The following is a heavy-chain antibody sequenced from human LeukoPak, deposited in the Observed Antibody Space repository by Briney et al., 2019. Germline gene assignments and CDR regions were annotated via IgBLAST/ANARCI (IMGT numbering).Heavy chain of an antibody. D-gene: IGHD3-10*01. CDR1: GGSISSSSYY. CDR3: ARGYYYGSGSYYPH. J-gene: IGHJ4*02. Sequence: SETLSLTCTVSGGSISSSSYYWGWIRQPPGKGLEWIGSIYYSGSTYYNPSLKSRVTISVDTSKNQFSLKLRSVTAADTAVYYCARGYYYGSGSYYPHWGQGTLVTVSS. CDR2: IYYSGST. V-gene: IGHV4-39*07.